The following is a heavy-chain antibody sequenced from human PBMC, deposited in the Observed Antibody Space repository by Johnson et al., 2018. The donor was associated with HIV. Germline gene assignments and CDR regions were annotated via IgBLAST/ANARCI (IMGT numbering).Heavy chain of an antibody. V-gene: IGHV3-30*02. CDR2: LRYDESTT. J-gene: IGHJ3*01. Sequence: QPVDSGGGGLQPAWSLTLTCPASGFTLSRYGMHWLRQATGKGLAWVAFLRYDESTTYYADSVKGRLTITRDNSKNTLYLQMNGLRPEDTAVYNCAKEEAQTLASAGSDAFDFWGQGTAVTV. CDR1: GFTLSRYG. CDR3: AKEEAQTLASAGSDAFDF. D-gene: IGHD6-13*01.